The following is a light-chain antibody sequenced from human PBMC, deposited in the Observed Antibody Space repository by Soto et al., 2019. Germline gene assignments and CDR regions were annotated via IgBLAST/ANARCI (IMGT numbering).Light chain of an antibody. J-gene: IGKJ2*01. CDR1: QIVNRNA. CDR3: QQYGMSPYT. CDR2: GAS. V-gene: IGKV3-20*01. Sequence: PGERATLSCRASQIVNRNALAWYQQKPGQAPRLLIYGASSRPGGIPDKFSGSGSGTDFTFTINRLEPEDFAVYYCQQYGMSPYTFAQGTKLEI.